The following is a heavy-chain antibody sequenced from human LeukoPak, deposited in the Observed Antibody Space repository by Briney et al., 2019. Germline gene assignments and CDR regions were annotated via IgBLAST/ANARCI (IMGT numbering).Heavy chain of an antibody. CDR3: ARDLYYYDSSGPNPYFDY. CDR2: ISAYNGNT. D-gene: IGHD3-22*01. V-gene: IGHV1-18*01. Sequence: ASVKVSCKASGYTFTSYGISWVRQARGQGLEWMGWISAYNGNTNYAQKLQGRVTMTTDTSTSTAYMELRSLRSDDTAVYYCARDLYYYDSSGPNPYFDYWGQGTLVTVSS. CDR1: GYTFTSYG. J-gene: IGHJ4*02.